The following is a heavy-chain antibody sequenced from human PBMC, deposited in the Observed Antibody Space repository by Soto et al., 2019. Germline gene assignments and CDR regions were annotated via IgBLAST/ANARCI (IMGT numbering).Heavy chain of an antibody. CDR1: GGSISSGDYY. CDR3: ARGLPHYYYDSSGYSDY. V-gene: IGHV4-30-4*01. CDR2: IYYSGST. Sequence: PSETLSLTCTVSGGSISSGDYYWSWIRQPPGKGLEWIGYIYYSGSTYYNPSLKSRVTISVDTSKNQFSLKLSSVTAADTAVYYCARGLPHYYYDSSGYSDYWGQGTLVTVSS. D-gene: IGHD3-22*01. J-gene: IGHJ4*02.